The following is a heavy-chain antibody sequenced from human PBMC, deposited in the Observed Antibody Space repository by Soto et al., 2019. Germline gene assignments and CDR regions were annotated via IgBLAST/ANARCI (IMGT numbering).Heavy chain of an antibody. D-gene: IGHD2-2*01. J-gene: IGHJ6*02. CDR2: IWYDGSNK. CDR1: GFTFSSYG. CDR3: ARASDAPYPSNYYYYGMDV. V-gene: IGHV3-33*01. Sequence: GSLRLSCAASGFTFSSYGMHWVRQAPGKGLEWVAVIWYDGSNKYYADSVKGRFTISRDNSKNTLYLQMNSLRAEDTAVYYCARASDAPYPSNYYYYGMDVWGQGTTVTVSS.